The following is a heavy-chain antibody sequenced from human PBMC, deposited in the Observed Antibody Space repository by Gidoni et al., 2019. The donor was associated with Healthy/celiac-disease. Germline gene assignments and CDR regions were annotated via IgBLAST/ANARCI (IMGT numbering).Heavy chain of an antibody. D-gene: IGHD3-22*01. CDR2: INHSGST. V-gene: IGHV4-34*01. CDR3: ARGYDSSGYYFVHDAFDI. J-gene: IGHJ3*02. CDR1: GGSFSGYY. Sequence: QVQLQQWGAGLLTPSETLSLTCAVYGGSFSGYYGSWIRQPPGKGLEWIGEINHSGSTNYNPSLKSRVTISVDTSKNQFSLKLSSVTAADTAVYYCARGYDSSGYYFVHDAFDIWGQGTMVTVSS.